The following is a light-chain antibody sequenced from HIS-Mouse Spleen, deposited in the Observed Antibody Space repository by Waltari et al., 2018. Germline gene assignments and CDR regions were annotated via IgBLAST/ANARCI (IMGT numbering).Light chain of an antibody. CDR2: LNSDGSH. V-gene: IGLV4-69*01. J-gene: IGLJ2*01. Sequence: QLVLTQSPSASASLGASVKLTCTLSSGHSSYAIAWHQQQPGKGPRYLMKLNSDGSHSKGDGIPVRFSGSSSGAERYLTISSLQSEDEADYYCQTWGTGILVVFGGGTKLTVL. CDR3: QTWGTGILVV. CDR1: SGHSSYA.